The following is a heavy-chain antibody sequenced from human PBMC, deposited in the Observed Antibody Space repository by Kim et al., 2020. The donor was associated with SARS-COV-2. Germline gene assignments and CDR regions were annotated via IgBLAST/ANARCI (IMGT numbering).Heavy chain of an antibody. D-gene: IGHD2-15*01. Sequence: KGRLTISRDNSKNTLYLQMNSLRAEDTAVYYCARGGIVVVVAATMDAFDIWGQGTLVTVSS. V-gene: IGHV3-23*01. CDR3: ARGGIVVVVAATMDAFDI. J-gene: IGHJ3*02.